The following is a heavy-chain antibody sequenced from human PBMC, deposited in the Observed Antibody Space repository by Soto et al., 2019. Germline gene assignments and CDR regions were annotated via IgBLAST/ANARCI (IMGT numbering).Heavy chain of an antibody. CDR3: AVLPTGYPNWFGP. V-gene: IGHV3-23*03. CDR1: GITYSGYA. Sequence: EVQLLESGGGLVQPGESLRLSCAASGITYSGYAMGWVRQAPGKGLELVSSFHNGLSNTYYADSVRGRFSISRDSSTNTFYLKMNSLGVEDTARYCSAVLPTGYPNWFGPWGQGTLVTVSS. CDR2: FHNGLSNT. J-gene: IGHJ5*02. D-gene: IGHD3-9*01.